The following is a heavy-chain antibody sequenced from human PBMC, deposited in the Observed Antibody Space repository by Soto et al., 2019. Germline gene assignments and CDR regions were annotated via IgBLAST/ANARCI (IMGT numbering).Heavy chain of an antibody. J-gene: IGHJ4*02. V-gene: IGHV1-46*04. D-gene: IGHD2-15*01. CDR2: IHPSGGTT. Sequence: ASVPVSRMASGYTFTRHNVYWVRQDPGQGLEWMAMIHPSGGTTYYGQKMEGRVTLTTDTSAGTVYMELSSLRSDNTSLYYCARVRGGGSEYFFDYWGQGSLVTVSS. CDR1: GYTFTRHN. CDR3: ARVRGGGSEYFFDY.